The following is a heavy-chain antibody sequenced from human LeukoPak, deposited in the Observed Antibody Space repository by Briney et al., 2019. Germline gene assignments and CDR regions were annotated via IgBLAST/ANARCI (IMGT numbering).Heavy chain of an antibody. Sequence: GASVKVSCKASGYTFTSYGISWVRQATGQGLEWMGWMNPNSGNTGYAQKFQGRVTMTRNTSISTAYMELSSLRSEDTAVYYCARVRDYGDYIYGMDVWGQGTTVTVSS. CDR1: GYTFTSYG. J-gene: IGHJ6*02. CDR3: ARVRDYGDYIYGMDV. CDR2: MNPNSGNT. D-gene: IGHD4-17*01. V-gene: IGHV1-8*02.